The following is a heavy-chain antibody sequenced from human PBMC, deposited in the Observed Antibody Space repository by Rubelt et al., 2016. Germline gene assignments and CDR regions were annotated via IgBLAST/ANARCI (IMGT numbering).Heavy chain of an antibody. V-gene: IGHV1-18*01. CDR3: ARATNWNYAFDI. CDR2: ISVNSGDT. J-gene: IGHJ3*02. CDR1: GYTFSKYG. D-gene: IGHD1-7*01. Sequence: QVQLVQSGAEVKKSGASVKVSCKASGYTFSKYGINWVRQAPGQGLEWMGWISVNSGDTNYAQKSQGRDTMTAEPSTYTAYMGQPSLRSDDTAVYSCARATNWNYAFDIWGQGTMVTVSS.